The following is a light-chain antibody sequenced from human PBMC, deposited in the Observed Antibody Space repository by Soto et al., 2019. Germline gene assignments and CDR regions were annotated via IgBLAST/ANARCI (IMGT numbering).Light chain of an antibody. CDR2: APS. V-gene: IGKV1-39*01. Sequence: DIQITQSPSSLSASVGDRVTITCRASQSISSYLNWYQQKPGKAPKRLLYAPSSLKSGVPSRFSGSGSGTDFTLTISSLQPEDFATYYCQQSYSPRKFGQGTKVEIK. CDR1: QSISSY. J-gene: IGKJ1*01. CDR3: QQSYSPRK.